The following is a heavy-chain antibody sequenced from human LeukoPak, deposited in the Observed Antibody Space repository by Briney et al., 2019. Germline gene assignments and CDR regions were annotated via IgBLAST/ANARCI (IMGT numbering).Heavy chain of an antibody. CDR2: INPNSGGT. D-gene: IGHD3-22*01. Sequence: ASVKVSCKASVYTFTGYYMHWVRQAPGQGLEWMGWINPNSGGTNYAQKFQGRVTMTRDTSISTAYMELSRLRSDDTAVYYCARAGYYYDSSGHPFDYWGQGTLVTVSS. V-gene: IGHV1-2*02. CDR1: VYTFTGYY. CDR3: ARAGYYYDSSGHPFDY. J-gene: IGHJ4*02.